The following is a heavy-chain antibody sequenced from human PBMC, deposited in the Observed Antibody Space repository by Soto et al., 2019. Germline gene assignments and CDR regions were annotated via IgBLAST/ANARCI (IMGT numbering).Heavy chain of an antibody. V-gene: IGHV3-23*01. D-gene: IGHD3-16*01. CDR2: ISSSGGTT. CDR1: GFTFSSFA. J-gene: IGHJ4*02. Sequence: EVQLLESGGGLVQPGGSLRLSCAVSGFTFSSFAMSWVRQAPGKGLEWVSVISSSGGTTYYADSVKGRFTISRDNSKSTLYLQMNSLRAEDTAVYYCARDYSYACDYWGQGTLVTVSS. CDR3: ARDYSYACDY.